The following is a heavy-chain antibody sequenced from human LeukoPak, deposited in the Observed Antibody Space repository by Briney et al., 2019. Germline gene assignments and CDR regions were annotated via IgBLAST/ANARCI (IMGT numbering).Heavy chain of an antibody. J-gene: IGHJ4*02. V-gene: IGHV3-33*06. CDR3: AKDTAVQFLEPAF. CDR1: GFTFNTHG. D-gene: IGHD3-3*01. Sequence: GGSLRLSCAASGFTFNTHGMHWFRQAPGKGLEWVAAIWFDGSVKHYSDAVKGRFTISRDNSLNTLYLQMNSLRVEDTAMYYCAKDTAVQFLEPAFWGQGTLVTVSS. CDR2: IWFDGSVK.